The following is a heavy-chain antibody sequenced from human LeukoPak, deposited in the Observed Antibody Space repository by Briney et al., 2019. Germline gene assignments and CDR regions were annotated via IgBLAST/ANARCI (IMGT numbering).Heavy chain of an antibody. J-gene: IGHJ4*02. Sequence: GASVKVSCKASGYTFTGYYMHWVRQAPGQGLEWMGRINPNSGGTNYAQKFQGRVTMTRDTSISTAYMELSRLRADDTAVYYCARVGSRDGYNYYGYWGQGTRVTVSS. CDR3: ARVGSRDGYNYYGY. CDR1: GYTFTGYY. V-gene: IGHV1-2*06. D-gene: IGHD5-24*01. CDR2: INPNSGGT.